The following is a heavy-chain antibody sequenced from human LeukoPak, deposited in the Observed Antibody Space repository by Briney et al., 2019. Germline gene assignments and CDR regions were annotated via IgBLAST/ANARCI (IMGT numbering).Heavy chain of an antibody. V-gene: IGHV3-33*06. CDR1: GFSFSSYG. CDR2: TWYDGSNK. CDR3: AKEYYYGSGSYYTKPYFFDY. Sequence: PGRSLRLSCAASGFSFSSYGMHWVRQAPGKGLEWVAVTWYDGSNKYYADSVKVRFTISRDNSKNTLYLQMNILRAEDTAVYYCAKEYYYGSGSYYTKPYFFDYWGQGTLVTVSS. D-gene: IGHD3-10*01. J-gene: IGHJ4*02.